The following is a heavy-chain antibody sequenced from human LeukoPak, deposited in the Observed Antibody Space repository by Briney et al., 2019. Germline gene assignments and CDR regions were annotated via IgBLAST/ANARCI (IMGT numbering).Heavy chain of an antibody. CDR2: ISGSGGST. CDR3: AKARDTANYYYYYYMDV. D-gene: IGHD5-18*01. V-gene: IGHV3-23*01. Sequence: PGGSLRLSCAASGFTFSSYAMSWVRQAPGKGPEWVSAISGSGGSTYYADSVKGRFTISRDNSKNTLYLQMNSLRAEDTAVYYCAKARDTANYYYYYYMDVWGKGTTVTVSS. J-gene: IGHJ6*03. CDR1: GFTFSSYA.